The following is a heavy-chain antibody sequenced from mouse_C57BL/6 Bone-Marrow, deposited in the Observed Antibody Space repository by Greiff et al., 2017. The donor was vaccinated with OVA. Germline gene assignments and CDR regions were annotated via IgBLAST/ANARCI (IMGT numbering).Heavy chain of an antibody. J-gene: IGHJ3*01. CDR3: ARDEVVATGDWFAY. Sequence: EVHLVESGGGLVKPGGSLKLSCAASGFTFSSYAMSWVRQTPEKRLEWVATISDGGSYTYYPDNVKGRFTISRDNAKNNLYLQMSHLKSEDTAMYYCARDEVVATGDWFAYWGQGTLVTVSA. V-gene: IGHV5-4*01. CDR1: GFTFSSYA. CDR2: ISDGGSYT. D-gene: IGHD1-1*01.